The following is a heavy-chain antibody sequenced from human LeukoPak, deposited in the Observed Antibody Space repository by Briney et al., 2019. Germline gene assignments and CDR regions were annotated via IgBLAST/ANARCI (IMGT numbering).Heavy chain of an antibody. CDR2: IIYSGGAT. CDR3: AKDGLYYDGSEHVYYFDS. J-gene: IGHJ4*02. D-gene: IGHD3-22*01. Sequence: GGSLRLSCAASGFTFSRSAMTWVRQGPGTGLEFVASIIYSGGATYYADSVKGRFTFSRDNSKNTLYLQMNSLRAEDTALYYCAKDGLYYDGSEHVYYFDSWGQGTLVTVSS. V-gene: IGHV3-23*01. CDR1: GFTFSRSA.